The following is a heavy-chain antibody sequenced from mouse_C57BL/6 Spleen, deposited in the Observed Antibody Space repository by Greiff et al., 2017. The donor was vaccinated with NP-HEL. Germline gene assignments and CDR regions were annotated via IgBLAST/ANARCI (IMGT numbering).Heavy chain of an antibody. CDR3: ARHIYYDYDGRYYFDY. Sequence: QVQLKESGAELVKPGASVKLSCKASGYTFTSYWMHWVKQRPGQGLEWIGMIHPNSGSTNYNEKFKSKATLTVDKSSSTAYMQLSSLTSEDSAVYYCARHIYYDYDGRYYFDYWGQGTTLTVSS. CDR2: IHPNSGST. D-gene: IGHD2-4*01. V-gene: IGHV1-64*01. CDR1: GYTFTSYW. J-gene: IGHJ2*01.